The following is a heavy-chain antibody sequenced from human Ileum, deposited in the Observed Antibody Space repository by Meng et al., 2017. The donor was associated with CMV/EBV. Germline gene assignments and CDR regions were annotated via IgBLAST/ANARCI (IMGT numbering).Heavy chain of an antibody. Sequence: VPSQDSGPLLVKSWETLYSSSMIYGRPSSTYYEGWIREPDGKGLEWIGRIYTSGSTNYNPSLKSRLTMSVATSKNHFSMKLSSVTAAAKDVYYCARDRVDWNYAGQIDYWGQRTLVTVSS. J-gene: IGHJ4*02. CDR3: ARDRVDWNYAGQIDY. V-gene: IGHV4-4*07. D-gene: IGHD1-7*01. CDR1: GRPSSTYY. CDR2: IYTSGST.